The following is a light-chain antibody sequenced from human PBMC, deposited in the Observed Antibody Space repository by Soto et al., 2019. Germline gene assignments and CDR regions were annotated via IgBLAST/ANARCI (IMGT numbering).Light chain of an antibody. CDR2: GAS. J-gene: IGKJ4*01. CDR1: QSVSSSY. CDR3: QQYGSSPLT. V-gene: IGKV3-20*01. Sequence: IVLTQSPGTLSLSPGERATLSCRASQSVSSSYLAWYQQKPGQAPRLLIYGASSRATGIPDRFSGSGSGTDFTLTISRLEPEDLAVYYCQQYGSSPLTFGGGTKVDI.